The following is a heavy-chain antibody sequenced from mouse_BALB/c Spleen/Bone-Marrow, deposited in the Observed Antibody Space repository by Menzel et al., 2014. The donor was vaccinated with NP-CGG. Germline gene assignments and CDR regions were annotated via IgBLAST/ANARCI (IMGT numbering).Heavy chain of an antibody. CDR2: INPSNGGI. V-gene: IGHV1S81*02. Sequence: QVQLQQSGAELVKPGASVKLSCKASGYTFNSYYMYWVKQRPGQGLEWIGEINPSNGGINFNEKFKSKATLTVDKSSSTAYMQLSRLTSEDSAVYYCTREGAYWGQGTLVTVSA. CDR3: TREGAY. J-gene: IGHJ3*01. CDR1: GYTFNSYY.